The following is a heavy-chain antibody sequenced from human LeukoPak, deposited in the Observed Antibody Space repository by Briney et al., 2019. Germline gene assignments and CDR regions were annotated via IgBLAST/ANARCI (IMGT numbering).Heavy chain of an antibody. CDR1: GFTFSSYA. CDR3: ARASGSYVYYFDY. V-gene: IGHV4-34*01. CDR2: INHSGST. D-gene: IGHD1-26*01. Sequence: PGGSLRLSCAASGFTFSSYAMSWVRQPPGKGLEWIGEINHSGSTNYNPSLKSRVTMSVDTSKNQFSLKLSSVTAADTAVYYCARASGSYVYYFDYWGQGTLVTVSS. J-gene: IGHJ4*02.